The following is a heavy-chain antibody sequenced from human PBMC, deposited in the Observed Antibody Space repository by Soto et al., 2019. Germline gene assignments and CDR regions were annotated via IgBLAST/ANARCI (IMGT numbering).Heavy chain of an antibody. CDR2: IYYSRST. D-gene: IGHD3-3*01. CDR1: GGSISSGGYY. Sequence: PSETLSLTCTVSGGSISSGGYYWSWIRQHPGKGLEWVGYIYYSRSTYYNPSLKSRVTISVDTSKNQFSLKLSSVTAADTAVYYCARGIRRITIFGVVTSPFDYWGQGTLVTVSS. J-gene: IGHJ4*02. CDR3: ARGIRRITIFGVVTSPFDY. V-gene: IGHV4-31*03.